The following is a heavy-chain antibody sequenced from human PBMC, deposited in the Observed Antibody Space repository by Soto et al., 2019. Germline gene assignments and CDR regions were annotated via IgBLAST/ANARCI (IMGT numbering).Heavy chain of an antibody. CDR3: AREDSYGWSGESLDV. CDR1: GDSLRGQS. Sequence: QVQLQQWGAGLLKASETLSLTCAVVGDSLRGQSWNWIRQAPGKGLEWNGELEQSGGTNNNPSLTSRALISDATSKNQCSLTLTSVTAADTAVYYCAREDSYGWSGESLDVWGQGTTVTVSS. V-gene: IGHV4-34*04. D-gene: IGHD6-19*01. J-gene: IGHJ6*02. CDR2: LEQSGGT.